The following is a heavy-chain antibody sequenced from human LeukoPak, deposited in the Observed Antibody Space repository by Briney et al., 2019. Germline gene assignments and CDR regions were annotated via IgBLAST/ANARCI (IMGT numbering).Heavy chain of an antibody. CDR1: GFTFSYFW. Sequence: GGSLRLSCAASGFTFSYFWMSWVRQAPGKGLEWVADIKQDGSEKYYVDSVSGRFIISRDNAKNSLYLQMNSPRAEDTAVYYRARAPYNSGYYRFDYWGQGTLVTVSS. J-gene: IGHJ4*02. D-gene: IGHD6-19*01. V-gene: IGHV3-7*01. CDR3: ARAPYNSGYYRFDY. CDR2: IKQDGSEK.